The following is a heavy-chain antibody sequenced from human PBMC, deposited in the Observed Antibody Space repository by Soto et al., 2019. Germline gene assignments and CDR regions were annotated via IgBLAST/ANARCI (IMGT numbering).Heavy chain of an antibody. Sequence: QVQLVQSGAEVKKPGSSVKVSCKASGGTFSSYAISWVRQAPGQGLEWMGGIIPIFGTANYAQKFQGRVTLSADDSTSTAYLELSSLRSDVTAVHYPSIDYCRGGSCRNWFDPWGQGTLVTVSS. V-gene: IGHV1-69*01. CDR2: IIPIFGTA. J-gene: IGHJ5*02. D-gene: IGHD2-15*01. CDR3: SIDYCRGGSCRNWFDP. CDR1: GGTFSSYA.